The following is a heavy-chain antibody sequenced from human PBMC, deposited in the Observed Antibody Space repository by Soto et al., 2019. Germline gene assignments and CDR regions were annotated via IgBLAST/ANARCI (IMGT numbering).Heavy chain of an antibody. Sequence: SETLSLTCAVSGGSISSGGSSWSWIRQPPGKGLEWIGYIYHSGSTYYNPSLKSRVTISVDRSKNQFSLKLSSVTAADAAVYYCARAGDSSGPVALGYWGQGTLVTVSS. V-gene: IGHV4-30-2*01. J-gene: IGHJ4*02. CDR2: IYHSGST. D-gene: IGHD6-19*01. CDR3: ARAGDSSGPVALGY. CDR1: GGSISSGGSS.